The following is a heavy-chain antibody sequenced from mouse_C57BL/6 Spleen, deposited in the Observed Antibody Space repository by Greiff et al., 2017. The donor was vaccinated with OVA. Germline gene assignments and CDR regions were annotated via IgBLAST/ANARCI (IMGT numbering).Heavy chain of an antibody. Sequence: EVKLMESGGGLVQPGGSLSLSCAASGFTFTDYYMSWVRQPPGKALEWLGFIRNKANGYTTEYSASVKGRFTISRDNSQSILYLQMNALRAEDRATYYCARSGHFDYWGQGTTLTVSS. J-gene: IGHJ2*01. CDR1: GFTFTDYY. CDR2: IRNKANGYTT. CDR3: ARSGHFDY. V-gene: IGHV7-3*01.